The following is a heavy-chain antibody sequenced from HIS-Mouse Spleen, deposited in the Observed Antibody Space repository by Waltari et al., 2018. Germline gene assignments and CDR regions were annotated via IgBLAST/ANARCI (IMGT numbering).Heavy chain of an antibody. CDR1: GGSISSSSYY. CDR2: SYYSGST. V-gene: IGHV4-39*07. Sequence: QLQLQESGPGLVKPSETLSLTCTVSGGSISSSSYYWGWIRQPPGKGVEWIGGSYYSGSTSANPSRKSRVTIAVDTSKNQFSLKLSSVTAADTAVYYCAREIPYSSSWYDWYFDLWGRGTLVTVSS. CDR3: AREIPYSSSWYDWYFDL. D-gene: IGHD6-13*01. J-gene: IGHJ2*01.